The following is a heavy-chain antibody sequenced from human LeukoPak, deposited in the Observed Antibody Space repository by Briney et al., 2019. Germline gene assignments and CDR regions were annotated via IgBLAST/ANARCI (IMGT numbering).Heavy chain of an antibody. CDR1: GFSVSSNH. V-gene: IGHV3-53*01. J-gene: IGHJ4*02. CDR3: ARDPPLYY. CDR2: IYSGGNT. Sequence: GGSLRLSCAASGFSVSSNHVSWVRQAPGKGLEWVSVIYSGGNTYYADSVKGRFTISKDNSENTLYLQMNSLRAEDTAVYYCARDPPLYYWGQGTLVTVSS.